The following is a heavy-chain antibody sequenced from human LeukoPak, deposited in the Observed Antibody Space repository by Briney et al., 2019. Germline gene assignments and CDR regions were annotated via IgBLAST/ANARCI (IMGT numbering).Heavy chain of an antibody. CDR2: INPNSGGT. V-gene: IGHV1-2*02. D-gene: IGHD3-10*02. Sequence: ASVKVSCKVSGYTLTELSMHWVRQAPGQGLEWMGWINPNSGGTRYAQILQGRVTMTRDTSINTAAMEVSSLTSDDTAVYYCARAIFGGPHDYWGQGTLVTVSS. J-gene: IGHJ4*02. CDR1: GYTLTELS. CDR3: ARAIFGGPHDY.